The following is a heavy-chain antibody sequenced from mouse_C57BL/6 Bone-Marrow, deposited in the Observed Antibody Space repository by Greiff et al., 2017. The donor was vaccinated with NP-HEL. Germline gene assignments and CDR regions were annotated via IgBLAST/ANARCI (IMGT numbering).Heavy chain of an antibody. CDR2: IYPGNSDT. J-gene: IGHJ1*03. CDR3: TRSYYGSSYWYFDV. CDR1: GYTFTSYW. V-gene: IGHV1-5*01. D-gene: IGHD1-1*01. Sequence: VQLQQSGTVLARPGASVKMSCKTSGYTFTSYWMHWVKQRPGQGLEWIGAIYPGNSDTSYNQKFKGKAKLTAVTSASTAYMELSSLTNEDSAGYYGTRSYYGSSYWYFDVWGTGTTVTVSS.